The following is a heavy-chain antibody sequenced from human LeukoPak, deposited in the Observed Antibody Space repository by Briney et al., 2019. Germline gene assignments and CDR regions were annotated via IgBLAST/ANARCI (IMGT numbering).Heavy chain of an antibody. Sequence: TSETLSLTCGVYGGSFSGYYWSWIRQPPGKGLEWIGEINHSGSTNYNPSPKSRVTISVDTSKNQFSLELSSVTAADTAVYYCARGCISTSCFDYWGQGALVTVSS. V-gene: IGHV4-34*01. D-gene: IGHD2-2*01. CDR1: GGSFSGYY. J-gene: IGHJ4*02. CDR3: ARGCISTSCFDY. CDR2: INHSGST.